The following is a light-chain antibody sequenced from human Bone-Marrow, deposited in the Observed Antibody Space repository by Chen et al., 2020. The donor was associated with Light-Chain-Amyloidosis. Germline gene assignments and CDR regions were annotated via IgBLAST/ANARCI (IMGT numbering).Light chain of an antibody. Sequence: SYVLTQLSSVSVPPGQTATLACGGNNIGSTSVHWYQQTPGQAPLLVVYDDSDRPSWFPERLSGSSSGNTATLTISRVEAGDEADYYCQVWDRSSDRPVFGGGTKLTVL. J-gene: IGLJ3*02. V-gene: IGLV3-21*02. CDR2: DDS. CDR3: QVWDRSSDRPV. CDR1: NIGSTS.